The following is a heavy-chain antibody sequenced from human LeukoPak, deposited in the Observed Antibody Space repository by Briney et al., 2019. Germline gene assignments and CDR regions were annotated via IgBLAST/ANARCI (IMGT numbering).Heavy chain of an antibody. D-gene: IGHD2-21*01. J-gene: IGHJ4*02. V-gene: IGHV1-3*01. CDR3: ARRLGRSFDY. Sequence: ASVKVSCKASGYTFINHAIHWVRQAPGQRLEWMGWINVGNGNTKYSQNFQGRITISRGTSATTGYMDLSSLRSEDTAVYYCARRLGRSFDYWGQGTLVTVSS. CDR1: GYTFINHA. CDR2: INVGNGNT.